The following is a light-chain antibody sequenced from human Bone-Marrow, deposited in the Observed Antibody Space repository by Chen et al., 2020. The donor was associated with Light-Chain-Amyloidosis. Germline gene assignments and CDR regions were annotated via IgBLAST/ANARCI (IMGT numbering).Light chain of an antibody. CDR2: DDS. Sequence: SYVLTQPSSVSVAPGQTATTACGGNNIGSTSVHWYQQTPGPAPLLVVYDDSDRPSGSPERLSGSNSGNTATLTISRVEAGDEAAYYCQVWDRSSDRPVFGGGTKLTVL. V-gene: IGLV3-21*02. J-gene: IGLJ3*02. CDR1: NIGSTS. CDR3: QVWDRSSDRPV.